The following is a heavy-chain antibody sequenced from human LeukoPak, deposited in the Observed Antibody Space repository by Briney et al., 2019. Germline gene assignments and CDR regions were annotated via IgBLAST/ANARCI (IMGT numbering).Heavy chain of an antibody. V-gene: IGHV3-7*01. D-gene: IGHD6-13*01. CDR1: GFTFSSYW. Sequence: GGSLRLSCAASGFTFSSYWMSWVRQAPGKGLEWVANIKQDGSEKYYVDSVKGRFTISRDNAKSSLYLQMNSLRAEDTAVYYCARSIAAAEGPFDYWGQGTLVTVSS. CDR2: IKQDGSEK. J-gene: IGHJ4*02. CDR3: ARSIAAAEGPFDY.